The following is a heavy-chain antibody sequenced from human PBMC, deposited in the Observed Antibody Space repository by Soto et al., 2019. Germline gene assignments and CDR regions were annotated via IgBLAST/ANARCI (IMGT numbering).Heavy chain of an antibody. Sequence: PSQTLSLTCAISGDSVSSNSASWNLVRQSPSRGLEWLGRTYYRSKWYNDYAVSVKSRITINPDTSKNQFSLQLNSVTPEDTAVYYCARHIQRRNSIDFDYWGQGTLVTVSS. CDR2: TYYRSKWYN. CDR1: GDSVSSNSAS. J-gene: IGHJ4*02. CDR3: ARHIQRRNSIDFDY. D-gene: IGHD6-6*01. V-gene: IGHV6-1*01.